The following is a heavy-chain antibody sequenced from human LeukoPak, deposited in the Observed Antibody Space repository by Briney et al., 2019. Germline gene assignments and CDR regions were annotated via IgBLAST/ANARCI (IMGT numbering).Heavy chain of an antibody. J-gene: IGHJ4*02. V-gene: IGHV3-74*01. Sequence: GGSLRLSCAASGFAFSAYWMHWVRQAPGKGLEWVARINEDATTISYADSVKVRFIISRDNTKKSLYLQMNNLSAEDTAVYYCVRDLVFVWTPGDDFDFWGQGTLVIVSS. D-gene: IGHD3-16*01. CDR2: INEDATTI. CDR3: VRDLVFVWTPGDDFDF. CDR1: GFAFSAYW.